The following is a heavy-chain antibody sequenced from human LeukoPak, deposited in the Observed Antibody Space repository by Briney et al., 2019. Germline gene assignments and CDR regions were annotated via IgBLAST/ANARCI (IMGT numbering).Heavy chain of an antibody. CDR1: GFTFSSYG. V-gene: IGHV3-30*02. Sequence: GGSLRLSCAASGFTFSSYGRHWVRQAQGKGLEWVAFILYDGSNRYYADSVKGRFTISRDNSKNTLHLQMNSLRVEDTAVYYCARRLDCWGQGTMVTVSS. J-gene: IGHJ4*02. D-gene: IGHD1-1*01. CDR2: ILYDGSNR. CDR3: ARRLDC.